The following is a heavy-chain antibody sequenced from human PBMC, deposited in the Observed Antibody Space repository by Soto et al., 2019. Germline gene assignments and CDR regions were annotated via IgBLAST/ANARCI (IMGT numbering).Heavy chain of an antibody. Sequence: EVQLVESGGGLVKPGGSLRLSCAASGFTFSSYSMNWVRQAPGKGLEWVSSISSSSSYIYYADSVKGRFTISRDNAKNSLYLQMNSLRAEDTAVYYCARGGDDYSNGGADLFEYYYYYYYMDVWGKGTTVTVSS. CDR1: GFTFSSYS. CDR2: ISSSSSYI. J-gene: IGHJ6*03. V-gene: IGHV3-21*01. D-gene: IGHD4-4*01. CDR3: ARGGDDYSNGGADLFEYYYYYYYMDV.